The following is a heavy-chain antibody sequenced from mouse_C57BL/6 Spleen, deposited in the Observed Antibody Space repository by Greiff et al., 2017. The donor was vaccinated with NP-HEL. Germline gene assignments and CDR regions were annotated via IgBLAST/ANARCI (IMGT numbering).Heavy chain of an antibody. CDR3: ARHEAGGMDY. CDR1: GFTFSSYG. J-gene: IGHJ4*01. CDR2: ISSGGSYT. V-gene: IGHV5-6*01. Sequence: EVKLVESGGDLVKPGGSLKLSCAASGFTFSSYGMSWVRQTPDKRLEWVATISSGGSYTYYPDSVKGRFTISRDNAKNTLYLQMSSLKSEDTAMYYCARHEAGGMDYWGQGTSVTVSS. D-gene: IGHD1-1*02.